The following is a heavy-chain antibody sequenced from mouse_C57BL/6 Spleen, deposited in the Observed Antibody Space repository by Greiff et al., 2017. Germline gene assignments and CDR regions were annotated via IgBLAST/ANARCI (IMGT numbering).Heavy chain of an antibody. Sequence: VQLQQPGAELVKPGASVKMSCKASGYTFTSYWINWVKQRPGQGLEWIGDIYPGSGSTNYNEKFKSKATLTVDTSSSTAYMQLSSLTSEVSAVYYLARDYRNSDSIDYWGQGTSVTVSS. D-gene: IGHD2-5*01. CDR1: GYTFTSYW. CDR2: IYPGSGST. CDR3: ARDYRNSDSIDY. J-gene: IGHJ4*01. V-gene: IGHV1-55*01.